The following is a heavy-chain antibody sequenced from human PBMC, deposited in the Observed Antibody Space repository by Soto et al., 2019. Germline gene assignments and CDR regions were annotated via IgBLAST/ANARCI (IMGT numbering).Heavy chain of an antibody. V-gene: IGHV1-8*01. CDR2: MNPNSGNT. Sequence: GASVKVSCKASGYTFTSYDINWVRQATGQGLEWMGWMNPNSGNTGYAQKFQGRVTMTRNTSISTAYMELSSLRSEDTAVYYCARTVVPAANFPYNWFDPWGQGTLVTVS. CDR1: GYTFTSYD. D-gene: IGHD2-2*01. J-gene: IGHJ5*02. CDR3: ARTVVPAANFPYNWFDP.